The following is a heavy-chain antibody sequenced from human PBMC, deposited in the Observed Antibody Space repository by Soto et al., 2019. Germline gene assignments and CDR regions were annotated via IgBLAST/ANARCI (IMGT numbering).Heavy chain of an antibody. CDR1: GFTFSNYG. V-gene: IGHV3-23*01. D-gene: IGHD3-22*01. CDR3: AKGSPDSRGYHFFFDY. Sequence: EVQLLESGGGLVQPGGSLRLSCAASGFTFSNYGMSWVRQAPGKVLEWVSAISGSGADTNYADSVNGRFTISRDTSKITLFLKMNSLRVEDTAVYYCAKGSPDSRGYHFFFDYWGQGTLVTVSS. CDR2: ISGSGADT. J-gene: IGHJ4*02.